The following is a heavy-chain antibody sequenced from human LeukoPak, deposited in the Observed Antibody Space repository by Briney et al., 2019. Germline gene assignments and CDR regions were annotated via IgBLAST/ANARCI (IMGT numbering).Heavy chain of an antibody. J-gene: IGHJ4*02. CDR1: GGSISRSNDY. CDR2: FYYSGNT. V-gene: IGHV4-39*01. Sequence: SETLSLTCTVSGGSISRSNDYWGWIRQPPGKGLEWIGSFYYSGNTYYNPSLKSRVAISVDTSKNQFSLKLSSVTAADTAVYYCARGRRYWGQGTLVTVSS. CDR3: ARGRRY.